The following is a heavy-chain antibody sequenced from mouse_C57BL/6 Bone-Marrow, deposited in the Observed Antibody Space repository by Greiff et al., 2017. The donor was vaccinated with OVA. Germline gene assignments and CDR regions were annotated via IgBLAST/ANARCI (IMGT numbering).Heavy chain of an antibody. Sequence: EVQLQESGGGLVQPGGSLKLSCAASGFTFSDYYMYWVRQTPEKRLEWVAYISNGGGSTYYPDTVKGRFTISRDNAKNTLYLQMSRLKSEDTAMYYCARQTVVAIDYWGQGTTLTVSS. CDR1: GFTFSDYY. J-gene: IGHJ2*01. CDR3: ARQTVVAIDY. CDR2: ISNGGGST. V-gene: IGHV5-12*01. D-gene: IGHD1-1*01.